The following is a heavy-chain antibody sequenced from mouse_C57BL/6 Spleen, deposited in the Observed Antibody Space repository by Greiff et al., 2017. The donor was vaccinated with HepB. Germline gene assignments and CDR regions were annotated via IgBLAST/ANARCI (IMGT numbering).Heavy chain of an antibody. V-gene: IGHV1-82*01. CDR1: GYAFSSSW. J-gene: IGHJ3*01. CDR2: IYPGDGDT. Sequence: QVQLKESGPELVKPGASVKISCKASGYAFSSSWMNWVKQRPGKGLEWIGRIYPGDGDTNYNGKFKGKATLTADKSSSTAYMQLSSLTSEDSAVYFCAREEEAWFAYWGQGTLVTVSA. CDR3: AREEEAWFAY.